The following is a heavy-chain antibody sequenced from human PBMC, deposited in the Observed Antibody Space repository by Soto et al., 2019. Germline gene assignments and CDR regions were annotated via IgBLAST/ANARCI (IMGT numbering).Heavy chain of an antibody. J-gene: IGHJ6*02. Sequence: GESLKISCKGSGYSFTSYWIGWVRQMPGKGLEWMGIIYPGDSDTRYSPSFQGQVTISADKSISTAYLQWSSLKASDTAMYYCARRGSLVAAPYYYGMGVWGQGTTVTVSS. V-gene: IGHV5-51*01. CDR2: IYPGDSDT. CDR3: ARRGSLVAAPYYYGMGV. CDR1: GYSFTSYW. D-gene: IGHD6-13*01.